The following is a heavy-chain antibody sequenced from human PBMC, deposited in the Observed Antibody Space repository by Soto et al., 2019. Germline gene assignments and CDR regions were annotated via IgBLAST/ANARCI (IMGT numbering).Heavy chain of an antibody. V-gene: IGHV3-21*01. CDR2: ISSSSSYI. CDR1: GFTFSSYS. CDR3: ARDLDSGDYDLGFDY. J-gene: IGHJ4*02. D-gene: IGHD4-17*01. Sequence: GGSLRLSCAASGFTFSSYSMNWVRQAPGKGLEWVSSISSSSSYIYYADSVKGRFTISRDNAKNSLYLQMNSLRAEDTAVYYCARDLDSGDYDLGFDYWGQGTLVTVSS.